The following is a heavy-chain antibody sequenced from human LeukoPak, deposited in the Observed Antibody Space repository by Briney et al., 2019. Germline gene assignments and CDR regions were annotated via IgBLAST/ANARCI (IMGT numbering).Heavy chain of an antibody. Sequence: GGSLRLSCAASGFTFSSYSMNWVRQAPGKGLEWVSYIVSSGETIYYADSVKGRFTISRDNAKNSLYLQMNSLRAEDTAVYYCARVNGSGSYGVDYFDYWGQGTLVTVSS. D-gene: IGHD3-10*01. V-gene: IGHV3-48*04. CDR2: IVSSGETI. CDR1: GFTFSSYS. CDR3: ARVNGSGSYGVDYFDY. J-gene: IGHJ4*02.